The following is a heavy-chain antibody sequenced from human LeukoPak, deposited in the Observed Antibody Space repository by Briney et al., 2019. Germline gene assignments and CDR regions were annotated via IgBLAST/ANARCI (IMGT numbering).Heavy chain of an antibody. D-gene: IGHD1-1*01. CDR3: ARAQGYSRFYYYYMDV. Sequence: SETLSLTCTVSGGSISSYYWSWIRQPAGKGLEWIGRIYTSGSTNYNPSLKSRVTMSVDTSKNQFSLKLSSVTAADTAVYYCARAQGYSRFYYYYMDVWGKGTTVTVSS. CDR2: IYTSGST. V-gene: IGHV4-4*07. CDR1: GGSISSYY. J-gene: IGHJ6*03.